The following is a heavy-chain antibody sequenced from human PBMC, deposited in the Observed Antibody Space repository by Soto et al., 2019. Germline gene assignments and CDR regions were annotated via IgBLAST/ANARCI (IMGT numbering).Heavy chain of an antibody. V-gene: IGHV4-4*07. CDR1: GGSISSYY. D-gene: IGHD2-2*01. J-gene: IGHJ6*02. CDR3: ARTRNPYCSSTSCPLKDYYYYGMDV. Sequence: LSLTCTVSGGSISSYYWSWIRQPAGKGLEWIGRIYTSGSTNYNPSLKSRVTMSVDTSKNQFSLKLSSVTAADTAVYYCARTRNPYCSSTSCPLKDYYYYGMDVWGQGTTVTVYS. CDR2: IYTSGST.